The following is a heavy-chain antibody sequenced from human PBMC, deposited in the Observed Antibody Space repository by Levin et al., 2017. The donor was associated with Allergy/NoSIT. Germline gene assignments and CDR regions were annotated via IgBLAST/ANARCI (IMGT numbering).Heavy chain of an antibody. CDR2: IYYSGST. V-gene: IGHV4-39*01. CDR1: GGSISSSSYY. Sequence: SETLSLTCTVSGGSISSSSYYWGWIRQPPGKGLEWIGSIYYSGSTYYNPSLKSRVTISVDTSKNQFSLKLSSVTAADTAVYYCARRSYLYYYGSGSYSNYMDVWGKGTTVTVSS. CDR3: ARRSYLYYYGSGSYSNYMDV. J-gene: IGHJ6*03. D-gene: IGHD3-10*01.